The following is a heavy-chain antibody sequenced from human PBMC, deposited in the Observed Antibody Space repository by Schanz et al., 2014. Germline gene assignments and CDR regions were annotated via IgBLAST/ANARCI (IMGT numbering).Heavy chain of an antibody. CDR1: GYIFINSG. CDR3: ARDRRFFDRDDLYYFDS. J-gene: IGHJ4*02. CDR2: MNPKTGNT. Sequence: QIQLVQSGPEVKKPGATVKVSCKASGYIFINSGISWVRQAPGQGLEWMGWMNPKTGNTDHAQKFQGRVTMTTDTSTSTAYMALTDLRSDDTAVYYCARDRRFFDRDDLYYFDSWGQGTLVNVSS. D-gene: IGHD3-3*01. V-gene: IGHV1-18*01.